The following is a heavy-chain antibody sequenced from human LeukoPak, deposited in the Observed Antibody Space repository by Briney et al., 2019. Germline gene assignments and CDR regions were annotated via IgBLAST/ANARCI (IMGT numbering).Heavy chain of an antibody. CDR1: GGTFSSYA. J-gene: IGHJ5*02. V-gene: IGHV1-69*06. Sequence: ASVRVSCKASGGTFSSYAIRWVRQAPGQGLEWMGGIIPIFGTANYAQKFQGRVTITADKSTSTAYMELSSLRSEDTAVYYCARDRVGRGWFDPWGQGTLVTVSS. D-gene: IGHD1-26*01. CDR2: IIPIFGTA. CDR3: ARDRVGRGWFDP.